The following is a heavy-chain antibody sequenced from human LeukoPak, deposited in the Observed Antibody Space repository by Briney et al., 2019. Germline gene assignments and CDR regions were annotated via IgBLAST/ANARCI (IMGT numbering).Heavy chain of an antibody. CDR2: IYPGDSDT. CDR3: ARYYGDYGPFDS. D-gene: IGHD4-17*01. V-gene: IGHV5-51*01. CDR1: GYIFTSYL. Sequence: GESLKISCEGFGYIFTSYLIGWVRQIPGKGLGWMGIIYPGDSDTRYSPSFQGQVTISADKSISTAYLQWSSLKASDTAMYYCARYYGDYGPFDSWGQGTLVTVSS. J-gene: IGHJ4*02.